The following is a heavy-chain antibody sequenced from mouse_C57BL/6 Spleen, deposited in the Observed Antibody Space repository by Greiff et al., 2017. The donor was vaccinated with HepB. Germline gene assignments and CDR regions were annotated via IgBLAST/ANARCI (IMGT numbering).Heavy chain of an antibody. CDR3: ARGDYSNYGGFAY. CDR2: ISSGSSTI. D-gene: IGHD2-5*01. Sequence: EVMLVESGGGLVKPGGSLKLSCAASGFTFSDYGMHWVRQAPEKGLEWVAYISSGSSTIYYADTVKGRFTISRDNAKNTLFLQMTSLRSEDTAMYYCARGDYSNYGGFAYWGQGTLVTVSA. J-gene: IGHJ3*01. CDR1: GFTFSDYG. V-gene: IGHV5-17*01.